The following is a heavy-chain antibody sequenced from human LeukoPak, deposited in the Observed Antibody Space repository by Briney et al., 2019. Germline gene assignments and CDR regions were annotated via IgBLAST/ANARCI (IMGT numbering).Heavy chain of an antibody. Sequence: ASVTVSCKASGYTFTGYYIHWVRQAPGQGLEWMGWINPNSGGTNYAQKFQGRVTMTRDTSISTAYMELSRLRSDDTAVYYCAREHIMVRGASFEYFQHWGQGTLVTVSS. V-gene: IGHV1-2*02. CDR3: AREHIMVRGASFEYFQH. D-gene: IGHD3-10*01. CDR1: GYTFTGYY. J-gene: IGHJ1*01. CDR2: INPNSGGT.